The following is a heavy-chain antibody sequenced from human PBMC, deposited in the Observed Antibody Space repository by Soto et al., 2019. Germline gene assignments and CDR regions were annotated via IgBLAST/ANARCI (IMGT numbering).Heavy chain of an antibody. J-gene: IGHJ4*02. CDR3: ARDAKGFDY. Sequence: QVHLVESGGGVVQPGRSLRLSCAASGFTFSIDAMHWVRQAPGKGLEWVAIISYDGSNKYYADSVNGRFTISRDNSKNTLYLQMNSLRPEDTAVYYCARDAKGFDYWGQGTLVTVSS. V-gene: IGHV3-30-3*01. CDR1: GFTFSIDA. CDR2: ISYDGSNK.